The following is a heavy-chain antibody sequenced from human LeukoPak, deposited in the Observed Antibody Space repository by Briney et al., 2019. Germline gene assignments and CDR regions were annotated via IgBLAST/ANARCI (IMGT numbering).Heavy chain of an antibody. CDR2: INPNSGGT. V-gene: IGHV1-2*02. Sequence: ASVKVSCKASRYTFTVYYIHWVRQAPGQGLEWMGWINPNSGGTNYAQKFQGRVTMTRDTSISTAYMELSRLTSDDTAVYYCARDSSGWQPFDYWGQGTLVTVSS. D-gene: IGHD6-19*01. J-gene: IGHJ4*02. CDR3: ARDSSGWQPFDY. CDR1: RYTFTVYY.